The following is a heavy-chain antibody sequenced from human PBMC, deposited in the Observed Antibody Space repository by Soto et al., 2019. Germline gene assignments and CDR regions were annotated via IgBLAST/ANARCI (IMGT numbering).Heavy chain of an antibody. CDR1: GGTFSSYT. CDR3: AREREAYGAGSTIDY. D-gene: IGHD3-10*01. V-gene: IGHV1-69*08. CDR2: IVPILGVP. J-gene: IGHJ4*02. Sequence: QVQLVQSGAEVKKPGSSVKVSCKASGGTFSSYTVSWVRQAPGQGLEWMGRIVPILGVPNYAQRFQGRVKMTANKGTNTAYMELGSLRSEDTSVYYGAREREAYGAGSTIDYWGQGTLVTVSS.